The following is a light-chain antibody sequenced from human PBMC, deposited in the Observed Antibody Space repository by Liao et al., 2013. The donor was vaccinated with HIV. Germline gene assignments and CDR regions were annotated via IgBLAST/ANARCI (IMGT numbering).Light chain of an antibody. CDR3: QSADSSGTYVL. J-gene: IGLJ2*01. CDR1: KLGDKY. CDR2: KDS. V-gene: IGLV3-25*03. Sequence: SYELTQPPSVSVSPGQTASITCSGDKLGDKYAYWYQQKPGQAPVLVIYKDSERPSGIPERFSGSSSGTTVTLTISGVQAEDEADYYCQSADSSGTYVLFGGGTNLTVL.